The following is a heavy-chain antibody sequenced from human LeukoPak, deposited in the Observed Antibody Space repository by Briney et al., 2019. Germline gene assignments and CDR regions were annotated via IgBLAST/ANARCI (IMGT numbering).Heavy chain of an antibody. CDR2: ITGSDGSS. CDR1: GFTFTNYA. Sequence: PGGSLSLSCVASGFTFTNYAMSWVRQAPGKGLEWDSAITGSDGSSYYADSVKGRFTISRDNSKNTLYLQVNSLRAEDTAVYYCAKWGDYDILTGYYVPDYWGQGTLVTVSS. CDR3: AKWGDYDILTGYYVPDY. V-gene: IGHV3-23*01. D-gene: IGHD3-9*01. J-gene: IGHJ4*02.